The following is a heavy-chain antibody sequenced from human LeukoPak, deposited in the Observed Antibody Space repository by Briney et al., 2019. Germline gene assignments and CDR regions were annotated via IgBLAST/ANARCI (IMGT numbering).Heavy chain of an antibody. V-gene: IGHV3-64D*09. D-gene: IGHD1-1*01. CDR3: AMNWNCDY. CDR1: GFTFSGYA. Sequence: GGSLRLSCSASGFTFSGYAMLWVRQAPGKGLESVSAISNSGGSTYYADSVKGRFTISRDNSDNTLYLQMSSLRPEDTAVYYCAMNWNCDYWGHGSLVTVSS. CDR2: ISNSGGST. J-gene: IGHJ4*01.